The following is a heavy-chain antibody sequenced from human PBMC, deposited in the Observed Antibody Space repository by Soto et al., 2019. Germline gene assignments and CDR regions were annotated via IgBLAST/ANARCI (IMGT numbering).Heavy chain of an antibody. J-gene: IGHJ3*02. CDR1: GFTFSSHA. Sequence: GGSLRLSCAASGFTFSSHAMSWVRQAPGKGLEWVSAISGSGGSTYYADSVKGRFTISRDKSKNTLYLQMNSLRAEDTAVYYCPKDAIFTYGGNFYDAFDIWAQGTMVTVSS. D-gene: IGHD2-15*01. V-gene: IGHV3-23*01. CDR3: PKDAIFTYGGNFYDAFDI. CDR2: ISGSGGST.